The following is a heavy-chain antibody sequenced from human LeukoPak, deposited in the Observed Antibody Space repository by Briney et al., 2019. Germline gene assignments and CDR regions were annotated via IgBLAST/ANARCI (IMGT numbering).Heavy chain of an antibody. D-gene: IGHD3-10*01. J-gene: IGHJ3*02. V-gene: IGHV1-3*01. CDR3: TRDQVFRGVISAFDI. CDR2: INPGNGYT. CDR1: GYTFSSYA. Sequence: ASVTVSCKASGYTFSSYALHWVRQAPGQRLECMGWINPGNGYTVYSQKFQGRVTMTRDTSANTAYMELSSLRSEDTSVYYCTRDQVFRGVISAFDIWGQGTMLTISS.